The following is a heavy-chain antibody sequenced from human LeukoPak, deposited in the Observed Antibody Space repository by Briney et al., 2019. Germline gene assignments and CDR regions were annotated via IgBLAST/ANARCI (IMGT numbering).Heavy chain of an antibody. J-gene: IGHJ4*02. D-gene: IGHD1-26*01. CDR1: GGSISSSSYY. CDR2: IYYSGST. CDR3: ARGAVGALYYFDY. V-gene: IGHV4-39*07. Sequence: SETLSLTCTVSGGSISSSSYYWGWIRQPPGKGLEWIGSIYYSGSTNYNPSLKSRVTISVDTSKNQFSLKLSSVTAADTAVYYCARGAVGALYYFDYWGQGTLVTVSS.